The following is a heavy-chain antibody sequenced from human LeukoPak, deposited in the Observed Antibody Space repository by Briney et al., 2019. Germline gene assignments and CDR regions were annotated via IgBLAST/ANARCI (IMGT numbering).Heavy chain of an antibody. CDR3: ARREGYNWNDAKFDY. J-gene: IGHJ4*02. V-gene: IGHV4-61*02. CDR1: GGSISSGSYY. Sequence: SETLSLTCTVSGGSISSGSYYWNWIRQPAGKGLEWIGRIYTSGSTNYNPSLKSRVTISVDTSKNQFSLKLSSVTAADTAVYYCARREGYNWNDAKFDYWGQGTLVTVSS. D-gene: IGHD1-20*01. CDR2: IYTSGST.